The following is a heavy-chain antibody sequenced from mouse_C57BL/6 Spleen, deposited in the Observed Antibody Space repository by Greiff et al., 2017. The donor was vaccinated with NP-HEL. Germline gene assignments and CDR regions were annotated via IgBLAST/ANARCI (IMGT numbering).Heavy chain of an antibody. Sequence: QVQLQQPGAELVMPGASVKLSCKASGYTFTSYWMHWVKQRPGQGLEWIGEIDPSDSYTNYNQKFKGKSTLTVDKSSSTAYMQLSSRTSEDSAVYYCATGRVYYGSSNFDYWGQGTTLTVSS. CDR3: ATGRVYYGSSNFDY. J-gene: IGHJ2*01. V-gene: IGHV1-69*01. CDR1: GYTFTSYW. D-gene: IGHD1-1*01. CDR2: IDPSDSYT.